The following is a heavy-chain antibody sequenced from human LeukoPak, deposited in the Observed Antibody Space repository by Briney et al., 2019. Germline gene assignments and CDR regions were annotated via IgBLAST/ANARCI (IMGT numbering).Heavy chain of an antibody. J-gene: IGHJ4*02. D-gene: IGHD1-1*01. CDR1: GFTFSSYA. Sequence: GGSLRLSCAASGFTFSSYAMHWVRQAPGKGLEWVAVISYDGSNKYYADSVKGRFTISRDNAKNSLSLQMNSLRADDTAVYYCAREVLGTASAFDYWGQGTLVTVSS. V-gene: IGHV3-30-3*01. CDR2: ISYDGSNK. CDR3: AREVLGTASAFDY.